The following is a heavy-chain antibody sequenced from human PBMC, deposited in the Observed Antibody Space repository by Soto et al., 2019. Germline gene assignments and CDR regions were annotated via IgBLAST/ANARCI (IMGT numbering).Heavy chain of an antibody. D-gene: IGHD3-16*01. CDR3: ARDSPGGGYYYGMDV. V-gene: IGHV1-69*01. Sequence: QGQLEQSGAEVRKPGSSVKVSCKASGGSFSSYAISWVRQAPGQGLEWMGGIVPVLGTSHSAQKFQGRVTFSTDDSTTTAYMELSSLRSEDTAVYYCARDSPGGGYYYGMDVWAKGPQSPSP. CDR1: GGSFSSYA. CDR2: IVPVLGTS. J-gene: IGHJ6*02.